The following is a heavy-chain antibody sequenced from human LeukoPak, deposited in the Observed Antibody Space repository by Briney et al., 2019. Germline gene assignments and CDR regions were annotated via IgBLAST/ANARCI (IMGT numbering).Heavy chain of an antibody. CDR1: GYTFTSYG. D-gene: IGHD3-10*01. CDR3: ARFRSSGGGTFDY. CDR2: IRGYNGDT. J-gene: IGHJ4*02. V-gene: IGHV1-18*01. Sequence: ASVKVSCKGSGYTFTSYGISWVRQAPGQGLEWMGWIRGYNGDTNYAQKFQGRVTMTIDTSTSTAYMELRSLRSEETAVYYCARFRSSGGGTFDYWGQGTLVTVSS.